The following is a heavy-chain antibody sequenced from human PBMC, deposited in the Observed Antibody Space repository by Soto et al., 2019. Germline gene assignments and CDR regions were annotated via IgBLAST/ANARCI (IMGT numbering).Heavy chain of an antibody. CDR3: AREFGDNWYYEAS. CDR2: MYSTGNT. CDR1: GGSISSYP. D-gene: IGHD1-7*01. V-gene: IGHV4-4*07. Sequence: QVQQQESGPGLLKPLETLSLTCSVSGGSISSYPWSWIRQPAGKGLEWIGRMYSTGNTNYNPSLTIPVTVSMDPSKTQFFLRLNSVTAADSAVYYCAREFGDNWYYEASWGQGTAVTVSS. J-gene: IGHJ5*02.